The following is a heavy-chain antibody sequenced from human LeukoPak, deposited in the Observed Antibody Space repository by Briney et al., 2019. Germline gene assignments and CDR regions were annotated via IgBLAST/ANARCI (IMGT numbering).Heavy chain of an antibody. D-gene: IGHD3-16*02. CDR3: AFGGVIGPDY. J-gene: IGHJ4*02. CDR2: INHSRST. V-gene: IGHV4-34*01. CDR1: GGSFSGYY. Sequence: SETLSLTCAVYGGSFSGYYWSWIRHPPGNGLEGIGEINHSRSTNYNPSLKSRHTMSVDTSKNQFSLKLSSVTAADTAVYYCAFGGVIGPDYWGQGTQVTVSS.